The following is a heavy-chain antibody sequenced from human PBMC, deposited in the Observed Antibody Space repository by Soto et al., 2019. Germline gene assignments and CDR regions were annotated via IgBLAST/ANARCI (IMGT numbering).Heavy chain of an antibody. J-gene: IGHJ6*02. Sequence: QVQLVQSGAEVKKPGSSVKVSCKASGGTFSSYTISWVRQAPGQGLEWMGTIMPIISIANYAQKFQGRVTIPAVTSTRPACLELTTLRPKHTAVSYCPTVPSQLGSTQYSNMDVLCQGTTVTSSS. CDR1: GGTFSSYT. D-gene: IGHD3-10*01. CDR2: IMPIISIA. CDR3: PTVPSQLGSTQYSNMDV. V-gene: IGHV1-69*02.